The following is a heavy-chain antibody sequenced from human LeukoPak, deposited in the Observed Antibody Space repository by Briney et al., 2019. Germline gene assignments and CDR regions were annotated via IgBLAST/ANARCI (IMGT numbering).Heavy chain of an antibody. J-gene: IGHJ4*02. Sequence: SETLSLTCAVSGYSIRSGYYWGWIRQPPGKGLEWIGSVFSGNTYYNPSLKSRVIISVDTSKTQFSLDLSSVTAADTAVHYCARLRGSYYYFDSWGQGTLVTVSS. V-gene: IGHV4-38-2*01. CDR2: VFSGNT. CDR3: ARLRGSYYYFDS. D-gene: IGHD1-26*01. CDR1: GYSIRSGYY.